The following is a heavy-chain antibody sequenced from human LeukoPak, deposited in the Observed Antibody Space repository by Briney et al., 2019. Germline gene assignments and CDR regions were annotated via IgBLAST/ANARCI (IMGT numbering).Heavy chain of an antibody. D-gene: IGHD1-14*01. CDR1: GFTFSNYW. CDR3: VRSEVTREGDH. V-gene: IGHV3-7*01. J-gene: IGHJ4*02. Sequence: GGSLRLSCGASGFTFSNYWMSWVRQVPGKGLEWVANIRHDGSEKYYMDSVKGRFTTSRDNARGSLFLQMNSLRAEDTAMYYCVRSEVTREGDHWGQGTLVTVSS. CDR2: IRHDGSEK.